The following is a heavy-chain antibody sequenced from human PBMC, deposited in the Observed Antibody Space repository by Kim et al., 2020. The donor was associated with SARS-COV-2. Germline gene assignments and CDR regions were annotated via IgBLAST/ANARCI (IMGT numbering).Heavy chain of an antibody. D-gene: IGHD1-20*01. CDR3: ARGHNWNPHWFDP. J-gene: IGHJ5*02. Sequence: SQTLSLPCAISGDSVSSNSAAWHWIRQSPSRGLEWLGRTYYRSKWYNDYAVSVKSRITINPDTSKNQFSLQLNSVTPEDTAVYYCARGHNWNPHWFDPWGQGTLVTVSS. CDR1: GDSVSSNSAA. CDR2: TYYRSKWYN. V-gene: IGHV6-1*01.